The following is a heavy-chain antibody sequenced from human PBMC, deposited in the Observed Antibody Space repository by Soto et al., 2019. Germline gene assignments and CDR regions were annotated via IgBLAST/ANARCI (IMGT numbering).Heavy chain of an antibody. D-gene: IGHD2-8*01. CDR2: INPKSGGT. J-gene: IGHJ6*02. CDR1: GYSFTDYH. V-gene: IGHV1-2*04. Sequence: ASVKVSCKASGYSFTDYHIHWVRQAPGQGLEWLGRINPKSGGTSTAQKFQGWVTMTTDTSISTASMELTRLTSDDTAIYYCARGQSTDCSTRVCSSFYNHAMDVWG. CDR3: ARGQSTDCSTRVCSSFYNHAMDV.